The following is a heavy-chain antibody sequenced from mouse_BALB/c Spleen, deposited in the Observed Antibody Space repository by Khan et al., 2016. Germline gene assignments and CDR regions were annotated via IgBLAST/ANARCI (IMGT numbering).Heavy chain of an antibody. D-gene: IGHD6-2*01. CDR3: ARALISDASYYFDY. CDR2: IYYSGTI. Sequence: EVQLQESGPGLVKPSQTVSLTCTVPGISITTGNYRWSWIRQFPGSKLEWIGYIYYSGTITYNPSLTSRATITRDTSKNQFFLEMHSLTAEDTATYSCARALISDASYYFDYWGQGTTLTVSS. V-gene: IGHV3-5*02. J-gene: IGHJ2*01. CDR1: GISITTGNYR.